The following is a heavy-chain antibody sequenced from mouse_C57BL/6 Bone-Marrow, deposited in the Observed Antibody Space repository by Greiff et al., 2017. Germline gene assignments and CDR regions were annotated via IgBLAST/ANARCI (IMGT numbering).Heavy chain of an antibody. V-gene: IGHV10-1*01. CDR1: GFSFNTYA. D-gene: IGHD4-1*01. J-gene: IGHJ3*01. Sequence: EVKLMESGGGLVQPKGSLKLSCAASGFSFNTYAMNWVRQAPGTGLEWVARIRSKSNNYATYYADSVKDRFTISRDDSESMLYLQMNNLKTEDTAMYYCVLGGGFAYWGQGTLVTVSA. CDR3: VLGGGFAY. CDR2: IRSKSNNYAT.